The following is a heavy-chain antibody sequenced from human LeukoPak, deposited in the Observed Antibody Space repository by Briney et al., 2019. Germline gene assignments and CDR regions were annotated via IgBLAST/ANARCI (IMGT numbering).Heavy chain of an antibody. V-gene: IGHV3-7*01. CDR2: IKQDGSEK. D-gene: IGHD2-15*01. CDR1: GFTFSSYW. J-gene: IGHJ3*02. CDR3: ARGGGYCSGGSCRIWGAFDI. Sequence: GGSLRLSCAASGFTFSSYWMSWVRQPPGKGREWVANIKQDGSEKYYVDSVKGRFTISRDNAKNSLYLQMNSLRAEDTAVYYCARGGGYCSGGSCRIWGAFDIWGQGTMVTVSS.